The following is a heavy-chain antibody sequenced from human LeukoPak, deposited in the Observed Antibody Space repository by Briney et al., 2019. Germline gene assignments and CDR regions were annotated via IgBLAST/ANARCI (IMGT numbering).Heavy chain of an antibody. J-gene: IGHJ4*02. D-gene: IGHD2-8*01. CDR2: LYSDGST. CDR3: TTDWDDDVCYTCDY. V-gene: IGHV3-53*01. CDR1: GLSVNDYY. Sequence: GGSLRLSCAASGLSVNDYYMSWVRQAPGKGLEWVSVLYSDGSTYFADPVKGRFTTSRDNSKNTVYLQMNSLKTEDTAVYYCTTDWDDDVCYTCDYWGQGTLVTVSS.